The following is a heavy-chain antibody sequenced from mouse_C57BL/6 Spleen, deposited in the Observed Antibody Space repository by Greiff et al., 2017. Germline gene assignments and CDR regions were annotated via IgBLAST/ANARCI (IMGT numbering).Heavy chain of an antibody. D-gene: IGHD1-1*01. CDR3: ARKENYYGSLDY. Sequence: QVQLKESGPELVKPGASVKISCKASGYAFSSSWMNWVKQRPGKGLEWIGRIYPGAGDTNYNGKFKGKATLTADKSSSTAYMQLSSLTSEDAAVYFCARKENYYGSLDYWGQGTTLTVSS. CDR1: GYAFSSSW. V-gene: IGHV1-82*01. CDR2: IYPGAGDT. J-gene: IGHJ2*01.